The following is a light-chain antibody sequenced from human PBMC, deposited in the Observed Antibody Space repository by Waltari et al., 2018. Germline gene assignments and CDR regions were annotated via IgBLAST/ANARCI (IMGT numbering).Light chain of an antibody. CDR2: GAS. CDR3: QQYDGSVVT. J-gene: IGKJ4*01. V-gene: IGKV3-20*01. CDR1: QTITGSR. Sequence: EIVLTQSPGTLSVSPGERVTVSCRASQTITGSRLTWYHQKPGQAPRLLMYGASNRAPGIPDRFSGSGSGTDFTLTISRLEPEDSAVYYCQQYDGSVVTFGGGTKVEIK.